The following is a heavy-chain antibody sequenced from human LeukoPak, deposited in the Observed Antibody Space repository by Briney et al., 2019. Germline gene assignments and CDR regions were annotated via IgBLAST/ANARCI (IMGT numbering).Heavy chain of an antibody. Sequence: GGSLRLSCAASGFTVGSNTMSWVRQAPGKGLEWVSIIYSGGSTSYADSVKGRFTISRDNSKNTLYLQMNSLRTEDTAGYYCARGGSYFDISGYYFYWGQGTLVTVSS. J-gene: IGHJ4*02. CDR3: ARGGSYFDISGYYFY. D-gene: IGHD3-22*01. CDR1: GFTVGSNT. CDR2: IYSGGST. V-gene: IGHV3-66*01.